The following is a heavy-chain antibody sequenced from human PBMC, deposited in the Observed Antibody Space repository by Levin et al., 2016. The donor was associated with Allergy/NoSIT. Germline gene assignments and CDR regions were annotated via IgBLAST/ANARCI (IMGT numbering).Heavy chain of an antibody. J-gene: IGHJ5*02. CDR2: IYPGDSDT. CDR3: ARRIAAAGTFDP. Sequence: VRQMPGKGLEWMGIIYPGDSDTRYSPSFQGQVTISADKSISTAYLQWSSLKASDTAMYYCARRIAAAGTFDPWGQGTLVTVSS. V-gene: IGHV5-51*01. D-gene: IGHD6-13*01.